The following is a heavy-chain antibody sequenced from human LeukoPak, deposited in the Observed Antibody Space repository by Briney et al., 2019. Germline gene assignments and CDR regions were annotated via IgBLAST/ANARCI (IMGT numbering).Heavy chain of an antibody. Sequence: PGRSLRLSCVASGFTFSSHGMHWVRQAPGKGLEWVSVISYDRSIKFYTDSVKGRFTISRDDSKNTLYLQMDSLRAEDTAVYYCARDLALDTPMVKNCFDPWGQGTLVTVSS. J-gene: IGHJ5*02. D-gene: IGHD5-18*01. CDR2: ISYDRSIK. V-gene: IGHV3-30*03. CDR1: GFTFSSHG. CDR3: ARDLALDTPMVKNCFDP.